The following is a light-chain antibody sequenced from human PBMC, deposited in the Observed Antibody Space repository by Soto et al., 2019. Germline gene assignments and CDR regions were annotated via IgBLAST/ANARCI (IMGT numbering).Light chain of an antibody. Sequence: QSVLTQPASVSGSPGQSITISCTGTSSDVGGYNYVSWYQQHPGKAPKLMIYEVSNRPSGVSNRFSGSKSGNTASLTISGLQAADEADYYCSSYTGSSTLVVFGAGTKLTVL. V-gene: IGLV2-14*01. J-gene: IGLJ2*01. CDR2: EVS. CDR1: SSDVGGYNY. CDR3: SSYTGSSTLVV.